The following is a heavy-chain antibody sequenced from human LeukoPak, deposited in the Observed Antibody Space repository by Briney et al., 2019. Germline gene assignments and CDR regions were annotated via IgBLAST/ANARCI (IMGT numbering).Heavy chain of an antibody. J-gene: IGHJ3*02. CDR3: ARGPTGRNVVAAAARMGWNGACDI. D-gene: IGHD2-2*01. CDR1: GGSFSDYY. V-gene: IGHV4-34*01. Sequence: SETLSLTCAVYGGSFSDYYWSWIRQSPGKGLEWIAEINQSGSINYNPSLKSRVTISVDASKKQFSLKMSSVTAADTAMYYCARGPTGRNVVAAAARMGWNGACDIWGQGTMVTVSP. CDR2: INQSGSI.